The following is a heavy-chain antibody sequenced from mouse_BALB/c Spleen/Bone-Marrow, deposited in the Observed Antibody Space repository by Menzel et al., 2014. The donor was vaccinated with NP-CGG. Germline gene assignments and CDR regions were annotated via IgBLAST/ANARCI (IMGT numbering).Heavy chain of an antibody. CDR2: INSDGGST. Sequence: EVQRVESGGGLVQPGEPLKLSCESTEYEFPSHDMSWVRQTPEKRLELVAAINSDGGSTYYPDTMERRFIISRDNTKKTLYLQMSSLRSEDIALYYCARHANWDWFAYWGQGTLVTVSA. CDR1: EYEFPSHD. CDR3: ARHANWDWFAY. D-gene: IGHD4-1*01. V-gene: IGHV5-2*01. J-gene: IGHJ3*01.